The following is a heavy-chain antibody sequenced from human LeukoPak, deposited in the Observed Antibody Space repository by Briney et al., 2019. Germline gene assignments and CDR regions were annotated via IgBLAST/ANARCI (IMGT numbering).Heavy chain of an antibody. CDR2: INPNSGGT. CDR1: GYTFIGYY. CDR3: AREYYDSSAYNQEAIDY. V-gene: IGHV1-2*02. D-gene: IGHD3-22*01. Sequence: ASVKVSCKASGYTFIGYYMHWVRQAPGQGLEWLGWINPNSGGTNYAQKFQGRVTMTRDTSISTAYMELSRLRSDDTAVYYCAREYYDSSAYNQEAIDYWGQGTLVTVSS. J-gene: IGHJ4*02.